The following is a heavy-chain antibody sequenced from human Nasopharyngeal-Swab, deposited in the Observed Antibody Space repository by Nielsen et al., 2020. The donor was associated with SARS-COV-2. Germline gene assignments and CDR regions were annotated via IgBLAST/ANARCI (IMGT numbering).Heavy chain of an antibody. CDR2: IKGDGSAK. J-gene: IGHJ4*02. V-gene: IGHV3-7*01. CDR1: GFTFSTHW. D-gene: IGHD2-8*02. Sequence: GESLKISCVASGFTFSTHWMTWVRLVPGRGPEWVADIKGDGSAKFYADSVKGRFTISRDNAKDSVFLQMGSLRVEDTAMYYRVGDGDPTYCTAASCYFDNWGRGTLVTVSS. CDR3: VGDGDPTYCTAASCYFDN.